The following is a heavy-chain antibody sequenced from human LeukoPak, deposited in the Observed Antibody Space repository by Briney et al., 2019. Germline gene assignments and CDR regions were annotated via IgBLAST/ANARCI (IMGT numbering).Heavy chain of an antibody. V-gene: IGHV4-4*09. Sequence: SETLSLTCTVTGGSISSFYWSWIRQPPGKGLEWIGYIYISGNTNYNPSLKSRVTMSVDTSKNQFSLKLSSVTAADTAVYYCARQSPPSPLRWFDPWGQGTLVTVSS. J-gene: IGHJ5*02. CDR3: ARQSPPSPLRWFDP. CDR1: GGSISSFY. CDR2: IYISGNT.